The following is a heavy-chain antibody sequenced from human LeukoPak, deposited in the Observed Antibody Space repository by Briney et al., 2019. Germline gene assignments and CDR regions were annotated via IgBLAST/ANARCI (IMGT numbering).Heavy chain of an antibody. CDR2: ISSSSSYI. Sequence: PSETLSLTCAVSGVSISRGGYSWTWIRQPPGKGLEWVSSISSSSSYIYYADSVKGRFTISRDNANNSLYLQMNSLRDEDTAVYYCARDISGRLSNGPGRWLHYDAFDIWGQGTMVTVSS. CDR3: ARDISGRLSNGPGRWLHYDAFDI. V-gene: IGHV3-21*04. D-gene: IGHD5-24*01. CDR1: GVSISRGGYS. J-gene: IGHJ3*02.